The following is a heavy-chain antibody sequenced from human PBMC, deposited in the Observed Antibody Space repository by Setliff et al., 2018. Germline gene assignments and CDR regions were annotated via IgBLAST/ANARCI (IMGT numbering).Heavy chain of an antibody. J-gene: IGHJ5*01. CDR2: FSSRNDYI. V-gene: IGHV3-21*01. CDR3: ARSPGWIPWFDS. CDR1: GFAFASHN. D-gene: IGHD5-18*01. Sequence: GGSLRLSCAASGFAFASHNMLWVRQAPGKGLEWVASFSSRNDYIYHADSVKGRFTISRDNAKTSLYLQMDSLRAEDTAVYFCARSPGWIPWFDSWGQGTLVTVSS.